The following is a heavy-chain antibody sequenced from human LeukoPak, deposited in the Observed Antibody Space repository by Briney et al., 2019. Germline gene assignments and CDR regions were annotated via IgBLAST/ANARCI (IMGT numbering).Heavy chain of an antibody. CDR3: IRVYDTSGYPDY. J-gene: IGHJ4*02. D-gene: IGHD3-22*01. CDR1: GFTFSSNY. Sequence: AGGSLRLSCAASGFTFSSNYEHWVRQAPGKRLAWIARSRNKANSYTTEYAASVKGRFTISRDESKNSLYLQMNSLKTEDTALYHCIRVYDTSGYPDYWGQGTLVTVSS. V-gene: IGHV3-72*01. CDR2: SRNKANSYTT.